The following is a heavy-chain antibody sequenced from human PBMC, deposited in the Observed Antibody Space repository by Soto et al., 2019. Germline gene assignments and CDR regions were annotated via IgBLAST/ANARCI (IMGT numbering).Heavy chain of an antibody. J-gene: IGHJ4*02. Sequence: QVQLVESGGGVVQPGKSLRLSCAASGFTFSSYSMNWVRQAPGRGLEWVAVISYDETKRYYGDSVKGRFSISRDTAKNTLYLQMNSLRAEDTAVYYCARSIALSGLDYWGRGTRVTVSS. CDR1: GFTFSSYS. V-gene: IGHV3-30-3*01. D-gene: IGHD6-19*01. CDR3: ARSIALSGLDY. CDR2: ISYDETKR.